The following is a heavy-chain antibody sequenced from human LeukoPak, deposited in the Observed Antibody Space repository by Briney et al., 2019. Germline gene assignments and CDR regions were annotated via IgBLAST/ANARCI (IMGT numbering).Heavy chain of an antibody. J-gene: IGHJ3*02. CDR1: GGSNSSRGYY. D-gene: IGHD6-13*01. V-gene: IGHV4-31*03. CDR2: ISHDGYI. Sequence: SQTLSLTCTVSGGSNSSRGYYWSWIRQHPGQGLEWIAEISHDGYINYNPSLKSRVTMSVDRSEFQISLKLTSVTAADTAVYFCAREMSWSRGAFDIWGQGTMVTVSS. CDR3: AREMSWSRGAFDI.